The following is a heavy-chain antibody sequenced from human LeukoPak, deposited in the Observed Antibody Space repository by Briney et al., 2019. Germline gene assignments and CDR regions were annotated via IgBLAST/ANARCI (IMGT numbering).Heavy chain of an antibody. CDR2: INPRRDST. V-gene: IGHV1-46*01. CDR1: GYTFTNYF. D-gene: IGHD2-21*02. CDR3: ARRDCVGDCYSNWFDP. Sequence: GASVKVSCKASGYTFTNYFMHWVRQAPGQGLEWMGIINPRRDSTGYAQKFQGRITITTDMSTRTVYMELSSLESEDTAVYYCARRDCVGDCYSNWFDPWGQGTLVTVSS. J-gene: IGHJ5*02.